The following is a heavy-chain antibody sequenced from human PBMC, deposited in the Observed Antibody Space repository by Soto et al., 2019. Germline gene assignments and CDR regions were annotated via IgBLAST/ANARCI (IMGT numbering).Heavy chain of an antibody. Sequence: EAQLVGSGGGLGQPGGFLRLSCAASGFTFTNYWMNWVRQAPGKGLEWVANIKEDGSEMNYVDSVKGRFTISRDNAKNSVYLQMNSLRAEDTAVYYCLSFWTDSWGQGTLVTVSS. CDR2: IKEDGSEM. D-gene: IGHD1-1*01. V-gene: IGHV3-7*03. CDR3: LSFWTDS. CDR1: GFTFTNYW. J-gene: IGHJ4*02.